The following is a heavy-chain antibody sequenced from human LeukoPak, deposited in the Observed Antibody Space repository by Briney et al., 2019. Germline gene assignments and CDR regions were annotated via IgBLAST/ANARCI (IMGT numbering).Heavy chain of an antibody. CDR2: ISAYNGNT. D-gene: IGHD2-2*01. J-gene: IGHJ3*02. CDR3: AREILGYCSSASCYALDDAFDI. CDR1: GYTFTSYG. Sequence: ASVKVSCKASGYTFTSYGISWVRQAPGQGLEWMGWISAYNGNTNYAQKLQGRVTMTTDTSTSTAYMELRSLRSDDTAVYYCAREILGYCSSASCYALDDAFDIWXXGTMVTVSS. V-gene: IGHV1-18*01.